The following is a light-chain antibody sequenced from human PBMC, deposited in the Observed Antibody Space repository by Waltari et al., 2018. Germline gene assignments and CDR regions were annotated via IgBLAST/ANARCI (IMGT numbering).Light chain of an antibody. V-gene: IGLV2-14*03. CDR3: SSYTSSSTLA. CDR1: SSDVGGYNY. Sequence: QSALTQPASVSGSPGPSITISCTGTSSDVGGYNYGSWYQQHPGKAPKLMIYDVSNRPSGVSNRFSGSKSGNTASLTISGLQAEDEADYYCSSYTSSSTLAFGGGTKLTVL. CDR2: DVS. J-gene: IGLJ3*02.